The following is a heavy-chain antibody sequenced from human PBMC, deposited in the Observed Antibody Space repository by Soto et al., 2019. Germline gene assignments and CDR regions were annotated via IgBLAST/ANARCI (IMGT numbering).Heavy chain of an antibody. Sequence: QVQLQESGLGLVKPSETLSLTCTVSGASISNYYWSWIRQSPGKGLEWIGYIYQSGSTNYNPSLKSRVTIPEDTSNNHFSLKLRSVTAADTALYYCARHWASVSDSGSYTFDIWGQGTMVTVSS. J-gene: IGHJ3*02. CDR3: ARHWASVSDSGSYTFDI. CDR1: GASISNYY. V-gene: IGHV4-59*08. CDR2: IYQSGST. D-gene: IGHD3-10*01.